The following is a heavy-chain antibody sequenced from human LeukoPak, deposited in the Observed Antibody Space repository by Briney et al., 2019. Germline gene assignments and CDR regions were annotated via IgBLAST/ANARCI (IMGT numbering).Heavy chain of an antibody. CDR3: ARDYNWSNWFDP. D-gene: IGHD5-24*01. CDR2: IYYSGST. Sequence: PSETLSLTCTVSGGSISSSSYYWGWIRQPPRKGLEWIGSIYYSGSTYYNPSLRSRVTISVDTSKNQFSLKLSSVTAADTAVYYCARDYNWSNWFDPWGQGTLVTVSS. J-gene: IGHJ5*02. V-gene: IGHV4-39*01. CDR1: GGSISSSSYY.